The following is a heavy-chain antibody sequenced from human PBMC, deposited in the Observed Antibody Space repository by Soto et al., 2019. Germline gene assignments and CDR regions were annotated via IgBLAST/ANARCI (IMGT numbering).Heavy chain of an antibody. CDR3: ASWGGYCSGGSCPIDFDY. D-gene: IGHD2-15*01. CDR1: GYTFTSYG. V-gene: IGHV1-18*01. Sequence: ASVKVSCKASGYTFTSYGISWVRQAPGQGLEWMGWISAYNGNTNYAQKLQGRVTMTTDTSTSTAYMELRSLRSDDTAVYYCASWGGYCSGGSCPIDFDYWGQGALVTVSS. CDR2: ISAYNGNT. J-gene: IGHJ4*02.